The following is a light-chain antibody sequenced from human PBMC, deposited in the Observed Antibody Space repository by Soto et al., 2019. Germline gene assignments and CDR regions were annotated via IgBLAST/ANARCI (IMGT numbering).Light chain of an antibody. CDR1: SSDVGGYNY. V-gene: IGLV2-14*01. CDR3: SSYTSSSTLAV. Sequence: QSVLTQPASVSGSPGQSITISCTGTSSDVGGYNYVSWYQQHPGKAPKLMIYEVSNRPSGVSNRFSGSKSGNTASLTISGLQAEVEADYYCSSYTSSSTLAVFGTGTKVTVL. CDR2: EVS. J-gene: IGLJ1*01.